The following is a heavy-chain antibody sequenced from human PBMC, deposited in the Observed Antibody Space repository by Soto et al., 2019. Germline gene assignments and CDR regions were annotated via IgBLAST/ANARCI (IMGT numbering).Heavy chain of an antibody. Sequence: EVQLLESGGGLVQPGGSLRLSCAASGFTFSTYGMSWVRQAPGKGLEWVSAISASGANTYYADSVKGRFTISRDNSKNNLYLQMNSLRAEDTAVYYCASRDVRGLWGQGALVTVSS. D-gene: IGHD3-10*01. CDR1: GFTFSTYG. CDR2: ISASGANT. V-gene: IGHV3-23*01. J-gene: IGHJ4*02. CDR3: ASRDVRGL.